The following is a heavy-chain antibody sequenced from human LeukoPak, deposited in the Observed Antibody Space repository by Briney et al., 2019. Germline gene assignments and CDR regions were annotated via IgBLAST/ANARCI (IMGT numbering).Heavy chain of an antibody. D-gene: IGHD3-9*01. CDR2: IYYSGST. CDR1: GVSISSYY. Sequence: SETLSLTCTVSGVSISSYYWSWIRQPPGKGLEWIGYIYYSGSTNYNPSLKSRVTISVDTSKNQFSLKLSSVTAADTAVYYCARARDYDILTGEAAFDIWGQGTMVTVSS. CDR3: ARARDYDILTGEAAFDI. J-gene: IGHJ3*02. V-gene: IGHV4-59*01.